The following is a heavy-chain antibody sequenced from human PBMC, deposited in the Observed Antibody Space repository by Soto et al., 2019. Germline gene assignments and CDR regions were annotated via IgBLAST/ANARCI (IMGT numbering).Heavy chain of an antibody. CDR1: GYSFTTYW. CDR3: ARKDIAGNSVDF. D-gene: IGHD6-13*01. CDR2: IYPGDSDT. Sequence: SLKISCKASGYSFTTYWIGWVRQMPGKGLEWMGIIYPGDSDTRYSPSFQGQVTISADKSISTAYLQWSSLKASDSAMFYCARKDIAGNSVDFWGQGTLVTVSS. V-gene: IGHV5-51*01. J-gene: IGHJ4*02.